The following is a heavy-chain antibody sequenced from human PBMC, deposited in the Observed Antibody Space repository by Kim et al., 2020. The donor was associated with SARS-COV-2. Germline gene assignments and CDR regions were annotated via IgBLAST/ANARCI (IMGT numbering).Heavy chain of an antibody. V-gene: IGHV3-30*13. CDR3: AREEVMVYAFDI. D-gene: IGHD3-10*01. CDR2: K. Sequence: KYYADSGKGRFTVSRDNSENRLYLQMNSLRAEDTAVYYCAREEVMVYAFDIWGQRTMVTVSS. J-gene: IGHJ3*02.